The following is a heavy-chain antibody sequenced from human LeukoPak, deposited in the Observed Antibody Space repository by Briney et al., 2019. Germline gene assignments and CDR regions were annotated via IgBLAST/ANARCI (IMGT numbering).Heavy chain of an antibody. CDR3: AKDFRIGYSAHFDY. J-gene: IGHJ4*02. V-gene: IGHV3-23*01. Sequence: PGGSLRLSCVGSGFTFRSHAMSWVHQAPEKGLGFVSGIYENGGTTYYADSVKGRFSISRDNSKNTLYLQMDSLRGEDTAVYYCAKDFRIGYSAHFDYWGQGALVTVSS. CDR1: GFTFRSHA. D-gene: IGHD2-21*01. CDR2: IYENGGTT.